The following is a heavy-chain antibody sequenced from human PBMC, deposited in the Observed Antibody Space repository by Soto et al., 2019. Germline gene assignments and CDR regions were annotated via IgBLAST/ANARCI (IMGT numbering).Heavy chain of an antibody. V-gene: IGHV1-18*01. J-gene: IGHJ6*02. CDR3: ARHSSSWLYYYYYYGMDV. CDR2: ISAYNGNT. CDR1: GYTFTSYG. D-gene: IGHD6-13*01. Sequence: ASVKVSCKASGYTFTSYGISWVRQAPGQGLEWMGWISAYNGNTNYAQKLQGRVTMTTDTSTSTAYMELRSLRSDDTAVYYCARHSSSWLYYYYYYGMDVWGQGTTVTVSS.